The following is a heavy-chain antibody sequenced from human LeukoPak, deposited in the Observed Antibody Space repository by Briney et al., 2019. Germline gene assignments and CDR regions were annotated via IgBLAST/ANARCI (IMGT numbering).Heavy chain of an antibody. J-gene: IGHJ4*02. V-gene: IGHV3-30-3*01. CDR3: ARVARLGELSSVNY. Sequence: GGSLRLSCAASGFTFSSYAMHWVRQAPGKGLEWVAVISYDGSNKYYADSVKGRFTISRDNSKNTLYLQMNSLRAEDTAVYYCARVARLGELSSVNYWGQGTLVTVSS. D-gene: IGHD3-16*02. CDR2: ISYDGSNK. CDR1: GFTFSSYA.